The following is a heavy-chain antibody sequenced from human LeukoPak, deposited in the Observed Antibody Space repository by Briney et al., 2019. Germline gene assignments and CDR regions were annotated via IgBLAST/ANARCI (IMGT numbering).Heavy chain of an antibody. V-gene: IGHV1-2*02. Sequence: ASVKVSCKASGYTFTSYGISWVRQAPGQGLEWMGWINPNSGGTNYAQKFQGRVTMTRDTSISTAYMELSRLRSDDTAVYYCARGQRGSYCDYWGQGTLVTVSS. CDR3: ARGQRGSYCDY. D-gene: IGHD1-26*01. CDR1: GYTFTSYG. J-gene: IGHJ4*02. CDR2: INPNSGGT.